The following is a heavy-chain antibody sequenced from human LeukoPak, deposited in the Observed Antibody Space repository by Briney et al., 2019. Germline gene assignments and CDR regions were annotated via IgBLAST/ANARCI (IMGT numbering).Heavy chain of an antibody. CDR1: GGSFSGYY. D-gene: IGHD5-24*01. CDR2: INHSGST. J-gene: IGHJ4*02. Sequence: SETLSLTCAVYGGSFSGYYWSWIRQPPGKGLEWIGEINHSGSTNYNPSLKSRVTISVDTSENQFSLKLSSVTAADTAVYYCARGTYRGRWLQFSPFDYWGQGTLVTVSS. CDR3: ARGTYRGRWLQFSPFDY. V-gene: IGHV4-34*01.